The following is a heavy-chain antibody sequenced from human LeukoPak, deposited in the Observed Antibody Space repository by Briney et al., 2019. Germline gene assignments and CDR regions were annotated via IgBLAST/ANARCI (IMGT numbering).Heavy chain of an antibody. J-gene: IGHJ4*02. D-gene: IGHD5-24*01. Sequence: GESLKISCKGSGYSFTSYWIAWVRQMPGKGLEWMGIIYPGDCDTRYSPSFQGQVTISADKSISTAYLQWSSLKASDTAIYYCARQVEMATINYFDYWGQGTLVTVSS. CDR2: IYPGDCDT. V-gene: IGHV5-51*01. CDR3: ARQVEMATINYFDY. CDR1: GYSFTSYW.